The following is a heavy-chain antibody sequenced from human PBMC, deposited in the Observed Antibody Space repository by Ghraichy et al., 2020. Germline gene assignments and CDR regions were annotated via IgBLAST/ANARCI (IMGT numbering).Heavy chain of an antibody. CDR1: GGSFSGYY. CDR2: INHSGST. CDR3: ARERPSYCSGGSCYSGAFDY. D-gene: IGHD2-15*01. J-gene: IGHJ4*02. Sequence: SETLSLTCAVYGGSFSGYYWSWIRQPPGKGLEWIGEINHSGSTNYNTSLKSRVTISVDTSKNQFSLKLSSVTAADTAVYYCARERPSYCSGGSCYSGAFDYWGQGTLVTVSS. V-gene: IGHV4-34*01.